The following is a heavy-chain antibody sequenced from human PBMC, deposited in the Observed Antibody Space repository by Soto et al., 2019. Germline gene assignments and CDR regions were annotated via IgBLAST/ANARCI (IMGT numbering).Heavy chain of an antibody. CDR2: ISAYNGNT. V-gene: IGHV1-18*01. Sequence: KRYRKAFGYSFSVDRVGRLILAPEKGLEWMGWISAYNGNTNYAQKLQGRVTMTTDTSTSTAYMELRSLRSDDTAVYYCARVRADYDILTGYYTVPAHYYYYYMDVWGKGTTVTVSS. D-gene: IGHD3-9*01. J-gene: IGHJ6*03. CDR3: ARVRADYDILTGYYTVPAHYYYYYMDV. CDR1: GYSFSVDR.